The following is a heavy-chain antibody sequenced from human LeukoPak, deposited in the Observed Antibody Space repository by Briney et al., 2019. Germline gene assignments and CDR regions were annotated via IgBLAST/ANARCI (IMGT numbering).Heavy chain of an antibody. CDR1: GFTFSNAW. CDR3: TTTTYYDFWSGYYRTVDY. D-gene: IGHD3-3*01. V-gene: IGHV3-15*01. J-gene: IGHJ4*02. Sequence: PGGSLRLSCAASGFTFSNAWMSWVRQAPGKGLEWVGRIKSKTDGGTTDYAAPVKGRFTISRDDSKNTLYLQMNSLKTEDTAVCYCTTTTYYDFWSGYYRTVDYWGQGTLVTVSS. CDR2: IKSKTDGGTT.